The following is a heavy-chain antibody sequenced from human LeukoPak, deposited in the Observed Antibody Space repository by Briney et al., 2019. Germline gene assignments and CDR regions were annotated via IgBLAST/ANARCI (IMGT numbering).Heavy chain of an antibody. J-gene: IGHJ4*02. V-gene: IGHV3-30*03. CDR3: ARALDSSSWHPAFDY. Sequence: PGGSLRLSCAASGFTFSSYVMHWVRQAPGKGLEWVAVISHDGSTKYYADSVKGRFTISRDNAKNSLYLQMNSLRAEDTAVYYCARALDSSSWHPAFDYWGQGTLVTVSS. CDR1: GFTFSSYV. CDR2: ISHDGSTK. D-gene: IGHD6-13*01.